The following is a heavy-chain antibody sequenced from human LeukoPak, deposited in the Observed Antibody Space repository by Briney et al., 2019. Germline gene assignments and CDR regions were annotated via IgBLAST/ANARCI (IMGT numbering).Heavy chain of an antibody. CDR1: GFTVSSNY. CDR2: IYSGGST. J-gene: IGHJ4*02. D-gene: IGHD1-26*01. Sequence: GGSLRLSCAASGFTVSSNYMSWVRQAPGKGLEWVSVIYSGGSTYYADSVKGRFTISRDNSKNTLYLQMNSLRAEDTAVYYCASLKWELHYYFDFWGQGTLVTVSS. CDR3: ASLKWELHYYFDF. V-gene: IGHV3-53*01.